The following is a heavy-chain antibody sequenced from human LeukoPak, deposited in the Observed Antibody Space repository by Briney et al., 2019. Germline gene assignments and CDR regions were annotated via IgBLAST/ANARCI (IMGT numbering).Heavy chain of an antibody. V-gene: IGHV4-38-2*01. Sequence: SETLSLTCAVSGYSISNTYYWGWIRQPPGKGLEWIGGMYHSGTTYYNPSLKSRVIISIDTSKNQCPLKLNSVTAADTAVYYCARGGTQWGQGTLVTVSS. CDR3: ARGGTQ. CDR1: GYSISNTYY. CDR2: MYHSGTT. D-gene: IGHD1-1*01. J-gene: IGHJ4*02.